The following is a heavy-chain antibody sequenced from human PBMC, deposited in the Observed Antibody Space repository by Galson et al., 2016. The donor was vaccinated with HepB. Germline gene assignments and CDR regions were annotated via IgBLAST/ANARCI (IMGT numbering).Heavy chain of an antibody. D-gene: IGHD3-22*01. J-gene: IGHJ4*02. CDR2: ISYDGNNK. CDR1: GFTFSRYV. Sequence: SLRLSCAVSGFTFSRYVMYWVRQAPGKGLEWVALISYDGNNKYYADSVRGRFTISRDNSKNTLYLQMNSLRPEDTAVYYCARKWAYDRTIIDYWGQGTLVTVSS. CDR3: ARKWAYDRTIIDY. V-gene: IGHV3-30-3*01.